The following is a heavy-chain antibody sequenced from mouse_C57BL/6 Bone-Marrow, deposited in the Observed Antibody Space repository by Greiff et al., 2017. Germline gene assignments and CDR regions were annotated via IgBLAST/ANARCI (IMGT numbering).Heavy chain of an antibody. CDR3: ARWFTTVGDY. J-gene: IGHJ2*01. CDR2: IYPGSGST. D-gene: IGHD1-1*01. Sequence: QVQLQQPGTELVKPGASVKLSCKASGYTFTSYWITWVKQRPGQGLEWIGDIYPGSGSTNYNEKFKSKATLTVDTSSSTAYMQLSSLTSEDSAVYYCARWFTTVGDYWGQGTTLTVSS. V-gene: IGHV1-55*01. CDR1: GYTFTSYW.